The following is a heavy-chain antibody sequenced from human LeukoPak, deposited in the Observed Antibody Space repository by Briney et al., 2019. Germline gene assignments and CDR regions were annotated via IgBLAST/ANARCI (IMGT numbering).Heavy chain of an antibody. CDR2: INHSGST. CDR1: GGSFSGYY. Sequence: SETLSLTCAVYGGSFSGYYWSWIRQPPGKGLEWIGEINHSGSTNYNPSLKSRVTISVDTSKNQFSLKLSSVTAADTAVYYCARGYSGSYVDAFDIWGQGTMVTVSS. V-gene: IGHV4-34*01. CDR3: ARGYSGSYVDAFDI. D-gene: IGHD1-26*01. J-gene: IGHJ3*02.